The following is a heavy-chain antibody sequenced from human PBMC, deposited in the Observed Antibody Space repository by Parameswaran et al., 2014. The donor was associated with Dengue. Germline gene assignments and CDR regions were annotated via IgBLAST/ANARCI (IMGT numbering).Heavy chain of an antibody. CDR3: ARTLDTAMSMDV. V-gene: IGHV4-34*01. CDR2: INHSGST. Sequence: SETLSLTCAVYGGSFSGYYWSWIRQPPGKGLEWIGEINHSGSTNYNPSLKSRVTISVDTSKNQFSLKLSSVTAADTAVYYCARTLDTAMSMDVWGQGTTVTVSS. J-gene: IGHJ6*02. D-gene: IGHD5-18*01. CDR1: GGSFSGYY.